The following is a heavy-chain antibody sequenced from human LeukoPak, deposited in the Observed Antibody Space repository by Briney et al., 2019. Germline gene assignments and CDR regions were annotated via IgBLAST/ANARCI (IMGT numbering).Heavy chain of an antibody. CDR3: ARGYVTHDY. Sequence: GGSLRLSCAASGFSFSSYSMIWVRQAPGKGLQWVSYISSSSSTIYYADSVKGRFTISRDNAKNSLYLQMNSLRAEDTAVYYCARGYVTHDYWGQGTLVTVSS. CDR1: GFSFSSYS. CDR2: ISSSSSTI. J-gene: IGHJ4*02. V-gene: IGHV3-48*04. D-gene: IGHD5-12*01.